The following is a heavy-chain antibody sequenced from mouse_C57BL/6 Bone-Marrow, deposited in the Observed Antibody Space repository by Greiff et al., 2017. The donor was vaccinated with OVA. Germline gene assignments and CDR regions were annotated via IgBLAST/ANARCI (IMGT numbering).Heavy chain of an antibody. CDR2: IDPSDSYT. CDR3: ARGTAQAIYYFDY. D-gene: IGHD3-2*02. J-gene: IGHJ2*01. Sequence: VQLQQPGAELVMPGASVKLSCKASGYTFTSYWMHWVKQRPGQGLEWIGEIDPSDSYTNYNQKFKGKSTLTVDKSSSTAYMQLSSLTSEDSAVYYCARGTAQAIYYFDYWGQGTTLTVSS. V-gene: IGHV1-69*01. CDR1: GYTFTSYW.